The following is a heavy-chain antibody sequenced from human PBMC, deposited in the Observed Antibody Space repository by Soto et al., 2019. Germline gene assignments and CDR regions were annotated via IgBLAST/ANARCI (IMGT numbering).Heavy chain of an antibody. CDR3: ARAVGDPLYYLDY. V-gene: IGHV4-59*08. J-gene: IGHJ4*02. CDR2: TDYSGNT. D-gene: IGHD6-19*01. CDR1: SDSISSYY. Sequence: QVQLQESGPGLVRPSETLSLTYTVSSDSISSYYWIWIRQSPGKGLEWIGYTDYSGNTNYNPSLKSRVTISGDTSKNQFSLRLSSVTAADTAVYYCARAVGDPLYYLDYWGQGTLVTASS.